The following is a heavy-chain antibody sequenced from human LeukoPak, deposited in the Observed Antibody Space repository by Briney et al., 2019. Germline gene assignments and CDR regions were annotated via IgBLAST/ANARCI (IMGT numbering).Heavy chain of an antibody. CDR1: GYTFTGYY. D-gene: IGHD4-11*01. V-gene: IGHV1-2*06. CDR2: INPNSGGT. J-gene: IGHJ6*02. Sequence: VASVKVFCKASGYTFTGYYMHWVRQAPGQGLEWMGRINPNSGGTNYAQKFQGRVTMTRDTSISTAYMELSRLRSDDTAVYYCRVTTNYYYGMDVWGQGTTVTVSS. CDR3: RVTTNYYYGMDV.